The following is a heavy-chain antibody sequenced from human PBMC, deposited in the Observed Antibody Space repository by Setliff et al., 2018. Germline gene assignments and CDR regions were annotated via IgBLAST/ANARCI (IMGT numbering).Heavy chain of an antibody. J-gene: IGHJ5*02. CDR3: ARVSYGWGSHYKIKWFDP. D-gene: IGHD3-10*01. CDR2: ISHSGST. Sequence: SETLSLTCGVSGSSISNDYYWGWIRQPPGRGLEWIGIISHSGSTDYNPSLKSRVTISLDKSRNQFSLHLNSVTASDTAVYYCARVSYGWGSHYKIKWFDPWGQGTLVTVSS. V-gene: IGHV4-38-2*01. CDR1: GSSISNDYY.